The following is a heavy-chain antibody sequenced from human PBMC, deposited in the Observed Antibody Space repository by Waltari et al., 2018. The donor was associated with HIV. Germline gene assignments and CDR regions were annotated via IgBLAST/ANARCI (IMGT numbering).Heavy chain of an antibody. CDR2: KSYERGNK. CDR3: AKVKPDYGDYLSYFDY. J-gene: IGHJ4*02. V-gene: IGHV3-30*18. Sequence: QVQLVESGGGVVHPGRSLRLSCAASGFTFSGHDMHWVRQAPGKWLEWVAVKSYERGNKYYADSVKGRFPICRDNSKNTLYLQMNSLRAEDTAVYYCAKVKPDYGDYLSYFDYWGQGTLATVSS. CDR1: GFTFSGHD. D-gene: IGHD4-17*01.